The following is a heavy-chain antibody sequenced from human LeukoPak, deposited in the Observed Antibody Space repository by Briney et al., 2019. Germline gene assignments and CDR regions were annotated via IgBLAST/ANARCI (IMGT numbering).Heavy chain of an antibody. CDR1: GYTFTSYG. CDR3: AKGRGSKGYCSGGSCYSPFDY. V-gene: IGHV1-18*01. D-gene: IGHD2-15*01. J-gene: IGHJ4*02. Sequence: ASVKVSCKASGYTFTSYGISWVRQAPGQGLEWMGWISAYNGNTNYAQKLQGRVTMTTDTSTSTAYMELRSLRSDDTAVYYCAKGRGSKGYCSGGSCYSPFDYWGQGTLVTVSS. CDR2: ISAYNGNT.